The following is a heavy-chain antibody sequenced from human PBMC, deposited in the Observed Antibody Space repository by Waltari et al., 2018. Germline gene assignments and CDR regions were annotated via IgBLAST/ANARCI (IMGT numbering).Heavy chain of an antibody. CDR2: NDPGDAET. D-gene: IGHD7-27*01. Sequence: EVQLVQSGAEVKKPGESLKISCKGSGYSFTSYWIGWVRQMPGKGLEWMGINDPGDAETSYTPSVPGQVTISADKSISTAYVQWSSLKASDTAMYYCARLVPGDSSQVDDWGQGTLVTVSS. J-gene: IGHJ4*02. V-gene: IGHV5-51*01. CDR1: GYSFTSYW. CDR3: ARLVPGDSSQVDD.